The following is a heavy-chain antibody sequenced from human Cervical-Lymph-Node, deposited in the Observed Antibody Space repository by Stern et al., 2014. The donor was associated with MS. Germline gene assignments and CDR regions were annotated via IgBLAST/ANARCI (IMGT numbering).Heavy chain of an antibody. J-gene: IGHJ4*02. CDR2: IGSWGDHA. CDR1: GFTFNRYA. V-gene: IGHV3-23*04. CDR3: SKDDDLSSGWYEHDY. Sequence: EVQLVESGGGLVQPGGSLRLSCAGSGFTFNRYAMSWVRQAPGKGLEWVSSIGSWGDHAYYADAVKGRFTVSRDDSRNTFYLQMNSLRAEDTALYYCSKDDDLSSGWYEHDYWGQGTLVTVSS. D-gene: IGHD6-13*01.